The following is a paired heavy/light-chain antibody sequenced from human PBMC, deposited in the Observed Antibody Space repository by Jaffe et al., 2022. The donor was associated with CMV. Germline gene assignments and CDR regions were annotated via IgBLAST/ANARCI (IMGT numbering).Heavy chain of an antibody. CDR3: ARRHESTYYTFHD. Sequence: QVQLVQSGAEVKKSGASVKVSCKASGYTFTTYDIMWVRQAPGQGLEWMGWMYPNSGNTDYAQKFQGRVTMTRNTSTSTAYMELHSLRSEDTAVYYCARRHESTYYTFHDWGQGTLVTVSS. V-gene: IGHV1-8*01. J-gene: IGHJ4*02. D-gene: IGHD1-26*01. CDR1: GYTFTTYD. CDR2: MYPNSGNT.
Light chain of an antibody. J-gene: IGKJ5*01. V-gene: IGKV3-11*01. CDR3: QHRSNRPPRVT. CDR2: DAS. CDR1: QSIIHY. Sequence: VLTQSPATLSLSPGERATLSCRASQSIIHYLAWFQQRPGQAPRLLIYDASNRATGIPGRFSGSGSGTDFTLTISSLEPEDFAVYYCQHRSNRPPRVTFGQGTRLEIK.